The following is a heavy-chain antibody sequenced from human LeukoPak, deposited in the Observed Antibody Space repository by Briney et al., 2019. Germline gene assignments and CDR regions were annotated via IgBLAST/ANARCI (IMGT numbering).Heavy chain of an antibody. Sequence: SVKVSCKASGGTFSSYAISWVRQAPGQGLEWMGGIIPIFGTANYAQKFQGRVTITTDESTSTAYMELSSLRSEDTAVYYCARGYSSGSLFDYWGQGALVTVSS. J-gene: IGHJ4*02. D-gene: IGHD3-22*01. V-gene: IGHV1-69*05. CDR1: GGTFSSYA. CDR2: IIPIFGTA. CDR3: ARGYSSGSLFDY.